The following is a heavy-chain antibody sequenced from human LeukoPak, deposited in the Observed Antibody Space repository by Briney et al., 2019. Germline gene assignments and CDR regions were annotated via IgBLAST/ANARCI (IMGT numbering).Heavy chain of an antibody. CDR2: ISDSGST. CDR3: ARHQGFGVDFYYGMDV. J-gene: IGHJ6*02. Sequence: SETLSLTCTVSGGSISSRSLYWGWIRQPPGKGLEWIGSISDSGSTYYNPSLKSRVVISVDTSKNQLSLQLSSVTAADTAVYSCARHQGFGVDFYYGMDVWGQGTTVTVSS. V-gene: IGHV4-39*01. CDR1: GGSISSRSLY. D-gene: IGHD3-16*01.